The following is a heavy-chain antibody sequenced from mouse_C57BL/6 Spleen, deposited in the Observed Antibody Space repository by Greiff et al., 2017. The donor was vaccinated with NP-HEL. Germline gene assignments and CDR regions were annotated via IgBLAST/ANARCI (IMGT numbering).Heavy chain of an antibody. Sequence: EVKLVESGGGLVKPGGSLKLSCAASGFTFSDYGMHWVRQAPEKGLEWVAYISSGSSTIYYADTVQGRFTISRDTAKNTLFLQMTSLRSEDTAMYYCARWGYYLYYYAMDDWGKGTSVTVAS. D-gene: IGHD2-3*01. V-gene: IGHV5-17*01. J-gene: IGHJ4*01. CDR3: ARWGYYLYYYAMDD. CDR1: GFTFSDYG. CDR2: ISSGSSTI.